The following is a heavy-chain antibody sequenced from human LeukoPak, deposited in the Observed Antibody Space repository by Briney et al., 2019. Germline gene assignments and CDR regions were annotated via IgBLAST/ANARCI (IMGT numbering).Heavy chain of an antibody. Sequence: SETLSLTCTVSGGSISSGGYYWSWIRQHPGKGLEWIGYIYYSGSTYYNPSLKSRVTISVDTSKNQFSLKLSSVTAADTAVYYCARGVDYYDGKDAFDIWGQGTMVTVSS. CDR3: ARGVDYYDGKDAFDI. V-gene: IGHV4-31*03. D-gene: IGHD3-22*01. CDR1: GGSISSGGYY. J-gene: IGHJ3*02. CDR2: IYYSGST.